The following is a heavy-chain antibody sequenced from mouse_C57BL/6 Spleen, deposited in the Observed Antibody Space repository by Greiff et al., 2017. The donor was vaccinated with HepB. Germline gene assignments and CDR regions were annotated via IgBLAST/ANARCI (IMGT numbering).Heavy chain of an antibody. CDR1: GYSITSGYY. Sequence: ESGPGLVKPSQSLSLTCSVTGYSITSGYYWNWIRQFPGNKLEWMGYISYDGSNNYNPSLKNRISITRDTSKNQVFLKLNSVTTEDTATYYCARGDYYGSSYLDYWGQGTTLTVSS. CDR3: ARGDYYGSSYLDY. V-gene: IGHV3-6*01. CDR2: ISYDGSN. D-gene: IGHD1-1*01. J-gene: IGHJ2*01.